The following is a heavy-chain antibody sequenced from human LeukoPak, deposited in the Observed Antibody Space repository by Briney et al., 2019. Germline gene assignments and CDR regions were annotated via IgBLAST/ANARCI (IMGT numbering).Heavy chain of an antibody. CDR2: IIPIFGTA. J-gene: IGHJ6*04. V-gene: IGHV1-69*13. CDR1: GGTFSSYA. Sequence: SVKVSCKASGGTFSSYAISWVRQAPGQGLEWMGGIIPIFGTANYAQKFQGRVTITADESTSTAYMELSSLRSEDTAVYYCARDFECYYGSGSLYYYYGMDVWGKGTTVTVSS. D-gene: IGHD3-10*01. CDR3: ARDFECYYGSGSLYYYYGMDV.